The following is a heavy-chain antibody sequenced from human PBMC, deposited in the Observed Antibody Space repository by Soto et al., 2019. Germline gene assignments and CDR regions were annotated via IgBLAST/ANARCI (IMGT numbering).Heavy chain of an antibody. CDR1: GGSISSYY. J-gene: IGHJ5*02. V-gene: IGHV4-59*01. CDR3: ARGTYYYGSGSYYNWFDP. CDR2: IYYSGST. Sequence: QVQLQESGPGLVKPSETLSLTCTVSGGSISSYYWSWIRQPPGKGLEWIGYIYYSGSTNYNPSLMSRVTISVDTSKNQFSLKLSSVTAADTAVYYCARGTYYYGSGSYYNWFDPWGQGTLVTVSS. D-gene: IGHD3-10*01.